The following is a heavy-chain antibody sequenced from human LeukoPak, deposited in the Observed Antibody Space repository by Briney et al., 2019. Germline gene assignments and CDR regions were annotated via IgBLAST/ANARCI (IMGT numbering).Heavy chain of an antibody. D-gene: IGHD2-15*01. Sequence: PGGSLRLSCAASGFTFSSYAMNWVRQAPGKGLEWVSSISGSGGGTYYADSVKGRFTIARDNSKNTLYLQMNSLRAEDTAVYYCAKGGYCSGGGCYIQFCFDFWGQGTLVTVSS. V-gene: IGHV3-23*01. CDR2: ISGSGGGT. CDR3: AKGGYCSGGGCYIQFCFDF. CDR1: GFTFSSYA. J-gene: IGHJ4*02.